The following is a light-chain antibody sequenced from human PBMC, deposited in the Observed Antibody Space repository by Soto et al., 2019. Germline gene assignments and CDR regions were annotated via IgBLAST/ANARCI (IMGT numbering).Light chain of an antibody. Sequence: VLTQSPGTLSLSPGESATLSCRASQTVIITYLTWYQQKPGQTPRLLIYDVSNRATGIPARFSGSGSGTDFTLTISSLEPEDFAVYYCQQRNYWQVTFGQGTRLEIK. CDR3: QQRNYWQVT. CDR2: DVS. V-gene: IGKV3D-20*02. CDR1: QTVIITY. J-gene: IGKJ5*01.